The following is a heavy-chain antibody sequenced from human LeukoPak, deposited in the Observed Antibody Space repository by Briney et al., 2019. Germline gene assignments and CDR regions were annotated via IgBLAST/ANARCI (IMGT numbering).Heavy chain of an antibody. D-gene: IGHD1-26*01. CDR1: GGSISSYY. J-gene: IGHJ4*02. V-gene: IGHV4-59*01. CDR2: IYYSGST. CDR3: AREHSGSYPGGLDY. Sequence: SETLSLTCTVSGGSISSYYWSWIRQPPGKGREWIGYIYYSGSTNYNPSRKSRVTISVDTSKNQFSLKLSSVTAADTAVYYCAREHSGSYPGGLDYWGQGTLVTVSS.